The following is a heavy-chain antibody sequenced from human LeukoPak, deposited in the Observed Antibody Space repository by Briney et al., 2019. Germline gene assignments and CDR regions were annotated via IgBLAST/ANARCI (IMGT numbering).Heavy chain of an antibody. Sequence: GASVRVSCKASGYTFTAYYMHWVRQATGQGLEWMGWMNTNSGNTGYAQKFQGRVTMTRNTSISTAYMELSSLRSEDTAVYYCARVHRINDIVVVVAATPDDDAFDIWGQGTMVAVSS. D-gene: IGHD2-15*01. CDR2: MNTNSGNT. V-gene: IGHV1-8*02. J-gene: IGHJ3*02. CDR3: ARVHRINDIVVVVAATPDDDAFDI. CDR1: GYTFTAYY.